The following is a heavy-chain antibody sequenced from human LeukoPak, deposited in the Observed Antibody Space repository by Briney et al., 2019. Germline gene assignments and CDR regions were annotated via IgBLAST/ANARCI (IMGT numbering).Heavy chain of an antibody. D-gene: IGHD3-9*01. CDR1: GGSITTTNW. V-gene: IGHV4-4*02. CDR2: IHLSGRT. CDR3: ARDYYDILTGYRDLYYFDY. J-gene: IGHJ4*02. Sequence: PSETLSLTCGVSGGSITTTNWWSWVRQPPGQGLEWIGEIHLSGRTNYNPSLNSRVTLALDTSKNHLSLKLSSVTAADTAVYYCARDYYDILTGYRDLYYFDYWGQGTLVTVSS.